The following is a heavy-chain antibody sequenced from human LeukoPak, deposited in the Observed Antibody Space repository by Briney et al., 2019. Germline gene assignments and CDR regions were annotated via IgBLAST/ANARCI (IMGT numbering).Heavy chain of an antibody. CDR1: GFSINTYT. V-gene: IGHV3-23*01. J-gene: IGHJ4*02. CDR2: IRNSDGMT. CDR3: AKGLERESRLDS. Sequence: GQSLRLSCDASGFSINTYTMYWVRQAPGQGLEWVSGIRNSDGMTYYADSLRGRFTISTDNPKNTLYLQMNSLRAEDTALYYCAKGLERESRLDSWGQGTLVTVSS. D-gene: IGHD1-1*01.